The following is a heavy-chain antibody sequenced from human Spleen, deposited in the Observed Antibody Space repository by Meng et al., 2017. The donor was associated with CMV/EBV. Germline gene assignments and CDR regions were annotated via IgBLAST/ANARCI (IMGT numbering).Heavy chain of an antibody. CDR3: ARVNDYSKGYYYGMDV. D-gene: IGHD4-11*01. CDR1: GYTFTSYA. J-gene: IGHJ6*02. CDR2: SNAGNGNT. Sequence: ASVKVSCKASGYTFTSYAMHWVRQAPGQRLEWMGWSNAGNGNTKYSQEFQGRVTITRDTSASTAYMELSSLRSEDMAVYYCARVNDYSKGYYYGMDVWGQGTTVTVFS. V-gene: IGHV1-3*02.